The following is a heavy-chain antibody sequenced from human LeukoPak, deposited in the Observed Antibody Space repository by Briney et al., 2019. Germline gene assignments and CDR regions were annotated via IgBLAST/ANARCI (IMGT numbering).Heavy chain of an antibody. CDR2: ISAYNGNT. V-gene: IGHV1-18*01. CDR3: ARDLGGGSYYQFDY. Sequence: GASVKVSCKASGYTFTSYGISWVRQAPGQGLEWMGWISAYNGNTNYAQKLQGRVTMTTDTSTSTAYMELRSLRSGDTAVYYCARDLGGGSYYQFDYWGQGTLVTVSS. J-gene: IGHJ4*02. D-gene: IGHD1-26*01. CDR1: GYTFTSYG.